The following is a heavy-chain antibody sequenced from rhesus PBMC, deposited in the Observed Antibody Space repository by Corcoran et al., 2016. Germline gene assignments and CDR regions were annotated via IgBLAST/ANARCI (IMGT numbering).Heavy chain of an antibody. CDR2: IGGSSGST. CDR3: ARNAVGTVFDH. CDR1: EFTFSTYD. Sequence: EQLVESGGALVQPGASLRLSCAASEFTFSTYDMHWIRQPPGKGLDWIGYIGGSSGSTYYDPSFRSRVTISMDTPKKRFSLNLTSVTAADTAVYYCARNAVGTVFDHWGQGVLVTVSS. V-gene: IGHV4-165*02. J-gene: IGHJ4*01. D-gene: IGHD5-24*01.